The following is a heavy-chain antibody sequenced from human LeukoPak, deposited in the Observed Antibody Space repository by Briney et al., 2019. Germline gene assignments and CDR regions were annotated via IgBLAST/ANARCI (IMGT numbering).Heavy chain of an antibody. CDR2: ISGSGGST. Sequence: GGSLRLSFAASGFTLSSYAISWVRQAPGEGLEWGSAISGSGGSTYYADSVKGRFTISRDNSKNTLYLQMNSLRAEDTAVYYCAKDGMATISCYLDYWGQGTLVTVSS. CDR3: AKDGMATISCYLDY. CDR1: GFTLSSYA. V-gene: IGHV3-23*01. J-gene: IGHJ4*02. D-gene: IGHD5-24*01.